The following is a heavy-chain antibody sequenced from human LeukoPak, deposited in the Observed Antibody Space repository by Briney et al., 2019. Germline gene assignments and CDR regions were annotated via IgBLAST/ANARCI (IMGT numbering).Heavy chain of an antibody. V-gene: IGHV1-24*01. CDR2: FDPHDDET. CDR1: GHTVTALP. CDR3: AAFDDSWSGYFSSSPYYYYVDV. J-gene: IGHJ6*03. Sequence: ASVKVSCKVSGHTVTALPMHWVRQAPGKGLESMGSFDPHDDETIYARNFLGRVTMTEDTSTNTAFMELTDLRSEDTAVYYCAAFDDSWSGYFSSSPYYYYVDVWGGGTTLTVSS. D-gene: IGHD3-3*01.